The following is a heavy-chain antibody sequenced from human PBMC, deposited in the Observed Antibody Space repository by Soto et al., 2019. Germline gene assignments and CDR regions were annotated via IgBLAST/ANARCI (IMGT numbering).Heavy chain of an antibody. CDR3: TRWTASYSDY. Sequence: PVGSLRLSCTTSGFTFGDYHVSWFRQAPGKGLEWVTFIRNKAHGGTTEYAASVKGRFTISRDDSKSIAYLQINSLKTEDTAMYYCTRWTASYSDYWGQGALVTVSP. CDR2: IRNKAHGGTT. J-gene: IGHJ4*02. CDR1: GFTFGDYH. V-gene: IGHV3-49*03.